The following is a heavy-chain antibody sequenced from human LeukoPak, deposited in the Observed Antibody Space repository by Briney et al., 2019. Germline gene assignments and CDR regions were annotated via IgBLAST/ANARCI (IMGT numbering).Heavy chain of an antibody. CDR3: ARGQAQQWLVSPWNYYYMDV. CDR1: GDNVSSNSAA. J-gene: IGHJ6*03. D-gene: IGHD6-19*01. V-gene: IGHV6-1*01. CDR2: TYYRSKRYN. Sequence: SQTLSLTCAISGDNVSSNSAAWNWIRQSPSRGLEWLGRTYYRSKRYNNYAVSVKSRITINPDTSKNQFSLQLNSVTPEDTAVYYCARGQAQQWLVSPWNYYYMDVWGKGTTVTISS.